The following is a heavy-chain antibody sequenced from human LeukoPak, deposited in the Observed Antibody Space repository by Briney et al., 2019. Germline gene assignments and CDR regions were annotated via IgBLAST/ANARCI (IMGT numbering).Heavy chain of an antibody. CDR1: GFTFSSYA. Sequence: GGSLRLSCAASGFTFSSYAMHWVRQAPGKGLEWVAVISYDGSNKYYADSVKGRFTISRDNSKNTLYLQMNSLRAEDTAVYYCARDPSPAASMYVPDYWGQGTLVTVSS. CDR2: ISYDGSNK. V-gene: IGHV3-30*04. J-gene: IGHJ4*02. D-gene: IGHD2-2*01. CDR3: ARDPSPAASMYVPDY.